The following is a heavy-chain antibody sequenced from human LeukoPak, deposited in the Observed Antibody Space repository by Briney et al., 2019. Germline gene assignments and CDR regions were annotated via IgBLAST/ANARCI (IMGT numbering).Heavy chain of an antibody. CDR3: ARIGSSGWYALNAFDI. J-gene: IGHJ3*02. CDR1: GCTFTSYG. V-gene: IGHV1-18*01. Sequence: ASVKVSCKASGCTFTSYGISWVRQAPGQGLEWMGWISAYNGNTNYAQKVQGRVTMTTDTSTSTAYMELRSLRSDDTAVYYCARIGSSGWYALNAFDIWGQGTMVTVSS. CDR2: ISAYNGNT. D-gene: IGHD6-19*01.